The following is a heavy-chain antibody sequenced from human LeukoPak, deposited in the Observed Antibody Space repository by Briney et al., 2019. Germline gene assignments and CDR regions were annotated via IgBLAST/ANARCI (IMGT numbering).Heavy chain of an antibody. Sequence: SETLSLTCSVSGDSFSNYYWTWIRQPPGKGLEWIGYVYYSRSTNYHPPLQPRLHLSVATPKNRFSLKLSSVTAADTAVYYCASSPRLTTSWFLFDSWGHGTLVTVSS. D-gene: IGHD2-2*01. CDR2: VYYSRST. V-gene: IGHV4-59*08. J-gene: IGHJ5*01. CDR1: GDSFSNYY. CDR3: ASSPRLTTSWFLFDS.